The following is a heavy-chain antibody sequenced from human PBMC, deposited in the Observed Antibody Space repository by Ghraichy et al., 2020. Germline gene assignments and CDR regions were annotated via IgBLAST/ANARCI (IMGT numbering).Heavy chain of an antibody. CDR3: ARERGREGQPLGYCSGGSCFSFVY. V-gene: IGHV1-2*02. CDR1: GYTFTDYY. Sequence: ASVKVSCKASGYTFTDYYIHWVRQAPGQGLEWMGWIKPNTGGTNYAQKFQGRVSMTRDTSTSTAYMELRRLRSDDTALYYCARERGREGQPLGYCSGGSCFSFVYWGQGTLFTVSS. J-gene: IGHJ4*02. CDR2: IKPNTGGT. D-gene: IGHD2-15*01.